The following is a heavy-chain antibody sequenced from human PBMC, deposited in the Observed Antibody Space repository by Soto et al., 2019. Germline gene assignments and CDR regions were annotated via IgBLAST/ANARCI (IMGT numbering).Heavy chain of an antibody. CDR2: ISGSGGST. D-gene: IGHD1-26*01. V-gene: IGHV3-23*01. J-gene: IGHJ3*02. CDR1: GFTFSSYA. Sequence: GGSLRLSCAASGFTFSSYAMSWVRQAPGKGLEWVSAISGSGGSTYYTDSVKGRFTISRDNSKNTLYLQMNSLRAEDTAVYYCAKGYYYPHDAFDIWGQGTMVTVSS. CDR3: AKGYYYPHDAFDI.